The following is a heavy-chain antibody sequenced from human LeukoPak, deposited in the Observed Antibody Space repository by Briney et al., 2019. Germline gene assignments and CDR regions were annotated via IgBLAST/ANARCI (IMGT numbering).Heavy chain of an antibody. V-gene: IGHV3-23*01. CDR1: GFTFSSYA. J-gene: IGHJ4*02. Sequence: GGSLRLSCAASGFTFSSYALSWVRQATGKGLEWVSGISGSGGSTYYADSVKGRFTISRDNSKNSLYLQMNSLRAEDTAVYYCARDRIAARPGYLDYWGQGTLVTVSS. D-gene: IGHD6-6*01. CDR2: ISGSGGST. CDR3: ARDRIAARPGYLDY.